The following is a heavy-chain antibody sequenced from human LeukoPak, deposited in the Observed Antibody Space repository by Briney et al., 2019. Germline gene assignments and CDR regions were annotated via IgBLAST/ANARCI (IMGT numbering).Heavy chain of an antibody. Sequence: SETLSLTCTVSGASISSSTDYWGWIRQPPGKGLEWIANIYYSGSAYYDPSLKSRVTISVDTSKNQFSLKLSSVTAADTAVYYCARRGDGYGSGSYYKQLGYWYFDLWGRGTLVTVSS. CDR1: GASISSSTDY. D-gene: IGHD3-10*01. J-gene: IGHJ2*01. V-gene: IGHV4-39*07. CDR2: IYYSGSA. CDR3: ARRGDGYGSGSYYKQLGYWYFDL.